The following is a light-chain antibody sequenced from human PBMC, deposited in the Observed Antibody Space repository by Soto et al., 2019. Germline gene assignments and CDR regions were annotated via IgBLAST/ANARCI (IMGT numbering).Light chain of an antibody. CDR3: TSHAGTINFPYI. CDR2: EVN. J-gene: IGLJ1*01. V-gene: IGLV2-8*01. Sequence: QSVLTQPPSASGSPGQSVTISCTGSSSDVGAYNYVSWYRHHPGKAPKLMVYEVNKRPSGVPDRFSGSKSGNTASLTVSGLQAEDAADYYCTSHAGTINFPYIFGTGTKVTAL. CDR1: SSDVGAYNY.